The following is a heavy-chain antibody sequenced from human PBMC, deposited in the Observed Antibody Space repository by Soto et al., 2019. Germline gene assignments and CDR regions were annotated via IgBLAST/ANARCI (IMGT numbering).Heavy chain of an antibody. CDR1: GGSFSGYY. CDR3: ARVGYYYDSSGPYSGAFDI. Sequence: PSETLSLTCAVYGGSFSGYYWSWIRQPPGKGLEWIGEINHSGSTNYNPSLKSRVTISVDTSKNQFSLKLSSVNAADTAVYYCARVGYYYDSSGPYSGAFDIWGQGTMVTVSS. D-gene: IGHD3-22*01. J-gene: IGHJ3*02. CDR2: INHSGST. V-gene: IGHV4-34*01.